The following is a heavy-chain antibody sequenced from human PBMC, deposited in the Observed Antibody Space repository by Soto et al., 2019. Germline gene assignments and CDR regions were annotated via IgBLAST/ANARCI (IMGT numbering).Heavy chain of an antibody. Sequence: SETLSLTCTVSGGSVTSDEDYWTWIRQSPGKGLEWIGYISNSGSTGYNPSLKTRLSMSVDRSKNQFTLRLTSVTAADTAVFFCATESGSTYGYFDHWGQGTQVTVSS. CDR3: ATESGSTYGYFDH. J-gene: IGHJ4*02. CDR1: GGSVTSDEDY. D-gene: IGHD5-18*01. V-gene: IGHV4-30-4*01. CDR2: ISNSGST.